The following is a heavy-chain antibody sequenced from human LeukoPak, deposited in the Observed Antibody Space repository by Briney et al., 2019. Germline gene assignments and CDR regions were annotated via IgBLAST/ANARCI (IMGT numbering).Heavy chain of an antibody. CDR1: GFTFGSYS. J-gene: IGHJ4*02. V-gene: IGHV3-23*01. Sequence: GGSLRLSCAASGFTFGSYSLSWVRQPPGKGLEWVSAISRAGDSTYYTDSVKGRFTISRDNSQNTLYLQMDSLRAGDTAVYYCAKRRQSGIGSLYYFDSWGQGTLVTVSS. D-gene: IGHD1-1*01. CDR2: ISRAGDST. CDR3: AKRRQSGIGSLYYFDS.